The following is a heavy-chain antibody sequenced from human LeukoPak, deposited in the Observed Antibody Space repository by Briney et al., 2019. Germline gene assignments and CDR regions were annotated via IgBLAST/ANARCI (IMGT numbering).Heavy chain of an antibody. J-gene: IGHJ4*02. CDR2: IYYVGNT. V-gene: IGHV4-39*01. CDR3: ARQGSGSFLVY. Sequence: AETLSLTCTVSDASISSSSYYWGWIRQPPGKGLEWIGSIYYVGNTYYNPSLKRRVTISIDTSKNQFSLKLTSLTAADTAVYYCARQGSGSFLVYWGQGTLVTVSS. D-gene: IGHD3-10*01. CDR1: DASISSSSYY.